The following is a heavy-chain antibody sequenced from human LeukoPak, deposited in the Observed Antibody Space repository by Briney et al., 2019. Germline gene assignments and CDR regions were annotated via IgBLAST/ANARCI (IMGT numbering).Heavy chain of an antibody. CDR2: ISGSGGST. J-gene: IGHJ4*02. D-gene: IGHD3-9*01. V-gene: IGHV3-23*01. CDR1: GFTFSSYA. Sequence: GGSLRLSCAASGFTFSSYAMSWVRQAPGKGLEWVSAISGSGGSTYHADSVKGRFTISRDNSKSTLYLQMNSLRAEDTAVYYCAKDVRYDILTGYYDAGGYFDYWGQGTLVTVSS. CDR3: AKDVRYDILTGYYDAGGYFDY.